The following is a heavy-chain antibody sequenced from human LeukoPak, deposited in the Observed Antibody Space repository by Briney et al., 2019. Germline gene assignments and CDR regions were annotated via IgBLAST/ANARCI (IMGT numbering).Heavy chain of an antibody. CDR1: GGSFSGYY. Sequence: SETLSLTCAVYGGSFSGYYWSWIRQPPGKGLEWIGEINHSGSTNYNPSLKSRVTISVDTSKNQFSLKLSSVTAADTAVYYCARGPPYIVVVTPIGFFHYWGQGTLVTVSS. CDR3: ARGPPYIVVVTPIGFFHY. V-gene: IGHV4-34*01. J-gene: IGHJ4*02. D-gene: IGHD2-21*02. CDR2: INHSGST.